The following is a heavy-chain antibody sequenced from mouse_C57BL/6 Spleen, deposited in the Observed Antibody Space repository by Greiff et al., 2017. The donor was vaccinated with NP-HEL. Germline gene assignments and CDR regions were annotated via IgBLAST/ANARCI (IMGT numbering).Heavy chain of an antibody. CDR2: IYPGDGDT. Sequence: QVQLKESGPELVKPGASVKISCKASGYAFSSSWMNWVKQRPGKGLEWIGRIYPGDGDTNYNGKFKGKATLTADKSSSTAYMQLSSLTSEDSAVYFCARDYYGSSTGLDYWGQGTTLTVSS. J-gene: IGHJ2*01. CDR3: ARDYYGSSTGLDY. D-gene: IGHD1-1*01. V-gene: IGHV1-82*01. CDR1: GYAFSSSW.